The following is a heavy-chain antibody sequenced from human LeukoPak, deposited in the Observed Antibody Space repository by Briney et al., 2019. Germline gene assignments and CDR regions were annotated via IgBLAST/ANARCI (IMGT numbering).Heavy chain of an antibody. Sequence: ASVKVSCKASGYTFTGYYVHWVRQAPGQGLEWMGIINPSGGSTSYAQKFQGRVTMTRDTSTTTVYMELSSLRSEDTAVYYCSLDNPAGWVLWGQGTMVTVSS. J-gene: IGHJ3*01. CDR3: SLDNPAGWVL. V-gene: IGHV1-46*03. CDR2: INPSGGST. D-gene: IGHD1-14*01. CDR1: GYTFTGYY.